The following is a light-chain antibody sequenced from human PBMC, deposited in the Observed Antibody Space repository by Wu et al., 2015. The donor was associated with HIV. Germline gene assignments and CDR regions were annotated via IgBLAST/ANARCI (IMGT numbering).Light chain of an antibody. CDR2: DAS. V-gene: IGKV3-11*01. J-gene: IGKJ5*01. CDR3: QQRSNWPLT. Sequence: GRATLSCRASQTISDXLAWYQHKPGQSPRLLIYDASNRATGIPARFSGSGSGTDFTLIISSLEPDDFTFYYCQQRSNWPLTFGQGTRLEIK. CDR1: QTISDX.